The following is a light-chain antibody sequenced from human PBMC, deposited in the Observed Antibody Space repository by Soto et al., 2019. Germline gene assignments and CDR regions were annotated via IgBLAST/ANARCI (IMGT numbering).Light chain of an antibody. J-gene: IGKJ1*01. CDR3: QQYNSFPT. Sequence: DIQMTQSPSTLSASVGDRVTITCRASQSISSWLAWYQQKPGKAPKLLIYKASSLESGVPSRFSSSGSGTEFTLNISSLQPDDFATYYCQQYNSFPTFGQGTKVEIK. V-gene: IGKV1-5*03. CDR2: KAS. CDR1: QSISSW.